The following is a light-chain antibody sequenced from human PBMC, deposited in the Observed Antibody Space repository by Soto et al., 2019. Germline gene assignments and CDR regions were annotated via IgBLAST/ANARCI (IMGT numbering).Light chain of an antibody. CDR1: SSDVGSYFY. Sequence: QSALTQPPSASGSPGQSVTISCTGTSSDVGSYFYVSWYQKHPVKAPKLIIYEVTKRPSGVPDRFSGSKSGNTASLTVSGLQVEDEADYYCSIYAGGDSVIFGGGTKLTVL. CDR3: SIYAGGDSVI. V-gene: IGLV2-8*01. J-gene: IGLJ2*01. CDR2: EVT.